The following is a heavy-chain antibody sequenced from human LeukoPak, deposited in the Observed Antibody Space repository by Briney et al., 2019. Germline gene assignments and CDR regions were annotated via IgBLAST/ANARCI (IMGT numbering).Heavy chain of an antibody. Sequence: PGGSLRLSCAASGSTFSSYAMSWVRQAPGKGLEWVSAISGSGGSTYYADSVKGRFTISRDNSKNTLYLQMNSLRAEDTAVYYCAKDYSSSHYYYYYMDVWGKGTTVTVSS. CDR3: AKDYSSSHYYYYYMDV. D-gene: IGHD6-13*01. V-gene: IGHV3-23*01. CDR1: GSTFSSYA. CDR2: ISGSGGST. J-gene: IGHJ6*03.